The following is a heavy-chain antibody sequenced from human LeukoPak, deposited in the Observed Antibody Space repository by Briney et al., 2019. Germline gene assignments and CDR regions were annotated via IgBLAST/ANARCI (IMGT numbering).Heavy chain of an antibody. D-gene: IGHD6-19*01. Sequence: SETLSLTCAVCGGSFSGYYWSWIRQPPGKGLEWIGEINHSGSTNYNPSLKSRVTISVDTSKNQFSLKLSSVTAADTAVYYCARGQKQWLIIKYFDYWGQGTLVTVSS. CDR2: INHSGST. V-gene: IGHV4-34*01. CDR1: GGSFSGYY. J-gene: IGHJ4*02. CDR3: ARGQKQWLIIKYFDY.